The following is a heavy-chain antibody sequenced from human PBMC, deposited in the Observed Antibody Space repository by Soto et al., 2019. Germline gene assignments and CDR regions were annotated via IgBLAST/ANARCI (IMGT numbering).Heavy chain of an antibody. Sequence: QLQLQESGPGLVKPSETLSLTCTVSGGSINNSSFYWGWVRQPPGKRLEWIGSIYYSGSAYYNPSLKSRLTISVDTSKNQFPLNLSPVTAADTAVYFCARRPLVRGIIPYYFDSWGPGTLVTVSS. CDR3: ARRPLVRGIIPYYFDS. CDR2: IYYSGSA. J-gene: IGHJ4*02. V-gene: IGHV4-39*01. D-gene: IGHD3-10*01. CDR1: GGSINNSSFY.